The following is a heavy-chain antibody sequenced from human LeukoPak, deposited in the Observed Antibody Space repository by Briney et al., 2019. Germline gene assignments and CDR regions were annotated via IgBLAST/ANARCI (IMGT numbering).Heavy chain of an antibody. CDR1: GGSISSYY. J-gene: IGHJ5*02. CDR3: ASSGFAMAHNWFDP. Sequence: SETLSLTCTVSGGSISSYYWSWIRQPPGKGLEWIGYIYYSGSTNYNPSLKSRVTISVDTSKNQFPLKLSSVTAADTAVYYCASSGFAMAHNWFDPWGQGTLVTVSS. CDR2: IYYSGST. D-gene: IGHD5-18*01. V-gene: IGHV4-59*01.